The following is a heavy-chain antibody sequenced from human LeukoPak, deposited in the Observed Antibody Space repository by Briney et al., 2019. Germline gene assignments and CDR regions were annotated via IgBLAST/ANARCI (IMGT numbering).Heavy chain of an antibody. CDR1: GFTFSSYA. D-gene: IGHD6-19*01. V-gene: IGHV3-23*01. J-gene: IGHJ4*02. CDR2: IGGSDGST. Sequence: GGSLRLSCAPSGFTFSSYAMSWVRQAPEKGLEWVSTIGGSDGSTDYADSVKGRFTISRDNFKNTLYLQMKSLAPGHTAVRYCARERGYSIGWGVDNWGQGTLVTVSA. CDR3: ARERGYSIGWGVDN.